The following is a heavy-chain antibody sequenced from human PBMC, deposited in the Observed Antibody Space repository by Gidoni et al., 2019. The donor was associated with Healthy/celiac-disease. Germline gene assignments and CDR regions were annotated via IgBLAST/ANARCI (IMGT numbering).Heavy chain of an antibody. CDR1: GFTFSSYA. Sequence: QVQLVESGGGVVQPGRSLRLSCAASGFTFSSYAMHWVRQAPGKGLEWLAVISYDGSNKYYADSVKGRFTISRDNSKNTLYLQMNSLRAEDTAVYYCARDPNHYYYYGMDVWGKGTTVTVSS. CDR3: ARDPNHYYYYGMDV. CDR2: ISYDGSNK. J-gene: IGHJ6*04. V-gene: IGHV3-30-3*01.